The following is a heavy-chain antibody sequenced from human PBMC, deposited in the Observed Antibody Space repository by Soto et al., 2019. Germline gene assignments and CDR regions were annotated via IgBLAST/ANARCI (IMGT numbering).Heavy chain of an antibody. Sequence: PSETLSLTCTVSGGSVSSGSYYWSWIRQPPGKGLEWIGYIYYSGSTNYNPSLKSRVTISVDTSKNQFSLKLSSVTAADTAVYYCARGPAYYDSPLGSDYWGQGTLVTVSS. CDR3: ARGPAYYDSPLGSDY. D-gene: IGHD3-22*01. CDR1: GGSVSSGSYY. J-gene: IGHJ4*02. CDR2: IYYSGST. V-gene: IGHV4-61*01.